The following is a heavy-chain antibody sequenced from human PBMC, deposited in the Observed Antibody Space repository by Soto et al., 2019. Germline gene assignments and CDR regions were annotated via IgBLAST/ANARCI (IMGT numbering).Heavy chain of an antibody. J-gene: IGHJ6*02. CDR2: TSYDGSYK. D-gene: IGHD5-12*01. CDR1: GFTFSSYA. CDR3: ARDYYRFNSGYGFSMDV. Sequence: PGGSLRLSCAASGFTFSSYAMHWVRQAPGKGLEWVAVTSYDGSYKYYTDSVKGRFTISRDKSKNTLYLQMNSLRAEDTAVYYCARDYYRFNSGYGFSMDVWGQGTTVTVSS. V-gene: IGHV3-30-3*01.